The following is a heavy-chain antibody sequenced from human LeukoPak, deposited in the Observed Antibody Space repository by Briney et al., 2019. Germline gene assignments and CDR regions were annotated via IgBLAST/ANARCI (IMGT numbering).Heavy chain of an antibody. CDR3: AKQVGIAVAGRVYNWFDP. D-gene: IGHD6-19*01. V-gene: IGHV4-59*01. CDR2: IYYSGST. Sequence: SETLSLTFTVSGGSISSYYWSWIRQPPGKGLEWIGYIYYSGSTNYNPSPKSRVTISVDTSKKQFSLKLSSVTAADTAVYHCAKQVGIAVAGRVYNWFDPWGQGTLVTVSS. J-gene: IGHJ5*02. CDR1: GGSISSYY.